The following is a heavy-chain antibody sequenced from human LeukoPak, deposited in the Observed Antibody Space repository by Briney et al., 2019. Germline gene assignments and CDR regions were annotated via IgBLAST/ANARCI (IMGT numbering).Heavy chain of an antibody. CDR3: AREMGALGI. CDR1: GYTFSSHA. Sequence: SCKASGYTFSSHALNWVRQAPGKGLEWLSDISGGSGSIHYADSVKGRFTISRDSAENSLYLQMNSLRAEDTAVYYCAREMGALGIWSQGTMVTVSS. J-gene: IGHJ3*02. CDR2: ISGGSGSI. V-gene: IGHV3-48*01. D-gene: IGHD1-26*01.